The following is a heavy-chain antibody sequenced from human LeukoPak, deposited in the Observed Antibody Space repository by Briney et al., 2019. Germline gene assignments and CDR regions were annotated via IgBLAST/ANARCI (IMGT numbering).Heavy chain of an antibody. CDR1: GFTVSNNY. Sequence: GGSLRLSCTASGFTVSNNYMGWVRQAPAKGLEWVSVIYSVGSTYYADSVRGRFTISRDNSKNTLYLQVNSLRVEDTAVYYCAGSLAYCGGDCRLGDYWGQGTLVTVSS. J-gene: IGHJ4*02. CDR3: AGSLAYCGGDCRLGDY. CDR2: IYSVGST. D-gene: IGHD2-21*02. V-gene: IGHV3-66*01.